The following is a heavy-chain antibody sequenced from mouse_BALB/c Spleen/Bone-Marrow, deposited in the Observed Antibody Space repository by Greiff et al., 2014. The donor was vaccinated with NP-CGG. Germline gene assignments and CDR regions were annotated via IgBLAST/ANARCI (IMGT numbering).Heavy chain of an antibody. V-gene: IGHV14-3*02. CDR1: GFNIKDTY. Sequence: VQLQQSGAELVKPGASVKLSCTASGFNIKDTYMHWVKQRPKQGLEWIGRIDPANGNTKYDPKFQGKATITADTSSNTAYLQLSSLTSEDTAVYYCAIYYYGSSEFAYWGQGTLVTVSA. J-gene: IGHJ3*01. CDR2: IDPANGNT. D-gene: IGHD1-1*01. CDR3: AIYYYGSSEFAY.